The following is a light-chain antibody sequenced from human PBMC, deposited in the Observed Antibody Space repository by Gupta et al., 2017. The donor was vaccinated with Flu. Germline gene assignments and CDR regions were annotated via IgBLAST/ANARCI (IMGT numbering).Light chain of an antibody. CDR2: DVS. V-gene: IGLV2-14*03. J-gene: IGLJ3*02. CDR1: NSDVGDFNF. CDR3: SSYTTNDTLV. Sequence: NSDVGDFNFVSWYQHFPYMAPRLMIFDVSNRPSGISHRFSGSKSGYTASLTISGLQAEDEAEYFCSSYTTNDTLVFGGGTKLTVL.